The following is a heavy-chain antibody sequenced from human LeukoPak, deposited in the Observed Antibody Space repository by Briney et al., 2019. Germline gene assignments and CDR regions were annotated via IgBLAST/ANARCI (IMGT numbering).Heavy chain of an antibody. CDR3: ARDSSSWSGGEYYFDY. D-gene: IGHD6-13*01. CDR2: ISGSGGST. V-gene: IGHV3-23*01. CDR1: GFTFSSYG. J-gene: IGHJ4*02. Sequence: GESLRLSCAVSGFTFSSYGMSWVRQAPGKGLEWVSTISGSGGSTYYADSVKGRFTISRDNSKNTLYLQMNTLRAEDTAVYYCARDSSSWSGGEYYFDYWGQGTLVTVSS.